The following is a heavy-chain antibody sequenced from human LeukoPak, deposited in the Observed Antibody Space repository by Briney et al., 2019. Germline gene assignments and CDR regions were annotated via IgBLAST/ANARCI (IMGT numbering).Heavy chain of an antibody. CDR1: GLTFSSYA. V-gene: IGHV3-23*01. J-gene: IGHJ4*02. CDR3: AGSGFKRGYFDY. CDR2: TSGSGGST. D-gene: IGHD3-22*01. Sequence: QPGGSLRLSCAASGLTFSSYAMRWVRQAPRKGPEWVSATSGSGGSTYYADSVKGRFTISRDNSKNTLYLQMNSLRAEDTAVYYCAGSGFKRGYFDYWGQGTLVTVSS.